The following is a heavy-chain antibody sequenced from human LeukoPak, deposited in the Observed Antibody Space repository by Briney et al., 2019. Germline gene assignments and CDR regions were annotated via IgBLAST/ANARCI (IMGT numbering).Heavy chain of an antibody. D-gene: IGHD2-2*02. CDR1: GGSISSGSYH. CDR3: AKGESYCSSTSCYTIHDY. V-gene: IGHV4-61*02. CDR2: IYTSGST. J-gene: IGHJ4*02. Sequence: SQTLSLTCTVSGGSISSGSYHWSWIRQPAGKGLEWIGRIYTSGSTNYNPSLKSRVTISVDTSKNQFSLKLSSVTAADTAVYYCAKGESYCSSTSCYTIHDYWGQGTLVTVSS.